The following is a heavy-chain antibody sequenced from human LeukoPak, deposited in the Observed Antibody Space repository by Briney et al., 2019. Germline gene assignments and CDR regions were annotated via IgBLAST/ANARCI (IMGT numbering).Heavy chain of an antibody. Sequence: GESLKISCKGSGYRFTSYWIGWVRQMPGKGLEWMGIIYPGDSDTRYSPSFQGQVTISADKSISTAYLQWSSLKASDTAMYYCARQGLKMATIPDYYYYMDVWGKGTTVTVSS. CDR3: ARQGLKMATIPDYYYYMDV. CDR2: IYPGDSDT. J-gene: IGHJ6*03. V-gene: IGHV5-51*01. CDR1: GYRFTSYW. D-gene: IGHD5-24*01.